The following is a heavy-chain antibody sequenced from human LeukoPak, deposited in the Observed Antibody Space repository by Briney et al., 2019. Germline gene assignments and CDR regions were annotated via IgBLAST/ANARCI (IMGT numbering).Heavy chain of an antibody. V-gene: IGHV1-2*02. D-gene: IGHD2-21*01. J-gene: IGHJ4*02. CDR2: INPNSGGT. Sequence: ASVKVSCKASGYTFTGYYMHWVRQAPGQGLEWMGWINPNSGGTNYAQKFQGRVTMTRDTSISTAYMERSRLRSDDTAVYYCATDLSFLGFPGYWGQGTLVTVSS. CDR3: ATDLSFLGFPGY. CDR1: GYTFTGYY.